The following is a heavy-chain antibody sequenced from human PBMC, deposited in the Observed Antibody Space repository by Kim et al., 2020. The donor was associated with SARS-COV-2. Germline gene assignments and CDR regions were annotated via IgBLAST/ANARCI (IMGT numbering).Heavy chain of an antibody. J-gene: IGHJ4*02. D-gene: IGHD3-22*01. CDR3: ARVSEDDSSGYLDY. V-gene: IGHV4-34*01. Sequence: NPSLKSRVTISVDTSKNQFSLKLSSVTAADTAVYYCARVSEDDSSGYLDYWGQGTLVTVSS.